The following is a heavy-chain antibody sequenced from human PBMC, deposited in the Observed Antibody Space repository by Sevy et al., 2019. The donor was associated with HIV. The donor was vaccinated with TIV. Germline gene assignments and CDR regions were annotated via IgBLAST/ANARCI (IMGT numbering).Heavy chain of an antibody. V-gene: IGHV3-48*01. CDR1: GFTFSRHA. J-gene: IGHJ4*02. Sequence: GGSLRLSCVGSGFTFSRHAMHWVRQAPGKGLEWVSYISSSSSTIYYADSVKGRFTISRDNAKNSLYLQMNSLRAEDTAVYYCARDPGSAWDHFDYWGQGTLVTVSS. CDR3: ARDPGSAWDHFDY. D-gene: IGHD1-26*01. CDR2: ISSSSSTI.